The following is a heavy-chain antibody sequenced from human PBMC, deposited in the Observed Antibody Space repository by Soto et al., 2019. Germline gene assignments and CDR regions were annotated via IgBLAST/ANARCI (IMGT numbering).Heavy chain of an antibody. J-gene: IGHJ4*02. CDR3: ARLIAAAGKVDY. D-gene: IGHD6-13*01. CDR2: MNPNSGNT. CDR1: GYTFTIYD. Sequence: ASVKVSCKASGYTFTIYDINWVLQATGQGLEWMGWMNPNSGNTGYAQKFQGRVTMTRNTSISTAYMELSSLRSEDTAVYYCARLIAAAGKVDYWGQGTLVTVSS. V-gene: IGHV1-8*01.